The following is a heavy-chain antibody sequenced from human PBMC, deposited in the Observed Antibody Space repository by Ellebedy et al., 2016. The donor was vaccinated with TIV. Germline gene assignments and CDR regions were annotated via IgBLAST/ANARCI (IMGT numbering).Heavy chain of an antibody. Sequence: GSLRLSCTVSGGSISTYYWNWIRQSPGKGLEWIGSIYHSGSTNYNPSLKSRVTMSVDTPNNQFSLKVSSVIAADTAVYYCARGREWSGGGDSNKRLYFFYYYMDVWGEGTTVTVSS. CDR2: IYHSGST. CDR3: ARGREWSGGGDSNKRLYFFYYYMDV. J-gene: IGHJ6*03. V-gene: IGHV4-59*01. D-gene: IGHD2-21*02. CDR1: GGSISTYY.